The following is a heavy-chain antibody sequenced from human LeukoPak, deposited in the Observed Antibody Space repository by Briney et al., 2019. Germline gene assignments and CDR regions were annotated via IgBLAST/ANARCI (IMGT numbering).Heavy chain of an antibody. V-gene: IGHV3-30*03. CDR3: ARGLTGGLDV. D-gene: IGHD1-20*01. Sequence: TGGSLRLSCAASGFPFSSYGMAWVRQAPGKGLEWMAVISNDGTRKYYADSVKGRFTISRDNSKNTLYLQMNSLRVEDMAVYYCARGLTGGLDVWGQGTTVTVSS. CDR2: ISNDGTRK. J-gene: IGHJ6*02. CDR1: GFPFSSYG.